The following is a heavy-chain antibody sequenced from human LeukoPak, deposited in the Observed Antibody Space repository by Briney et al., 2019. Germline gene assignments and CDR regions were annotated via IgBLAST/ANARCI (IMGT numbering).Heavy chain of an antibody. CDR1: GGTFSSYA. D-gene: IGHD3-3*01. CDR3: ARGYDFWSGDVAVD. CDR2: IIPILGIA. V-gene: IGHV1-69*04. J-gene: IGHJ4*02. Sequence: SVKVSCKASGGTFSSYAIGWVRQAPGQGLEWMGRIIPILGIANYAQKFQGRVAITADKSTSTAYMELSSLRSEDTAVYYCARGYDFWSGDVAVDWGQGTLVTVSS.